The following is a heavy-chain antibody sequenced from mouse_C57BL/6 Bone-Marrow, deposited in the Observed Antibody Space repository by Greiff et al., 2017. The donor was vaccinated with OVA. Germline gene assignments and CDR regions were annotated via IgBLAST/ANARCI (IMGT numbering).Heavy chain of an antibody. D-gene: IGHD1-1*01. J-gene: IGHJ1*03. CDR3: ARSTDSSPYWYFDD. V-gene: IGHV1-63*01. CDR1: GYTFTNYW. Sequence: QVQLQQSGAELVRPGTSVKMSCTASGYTFTNYWIGWAKQRPGHGLEWIGDIYPGGGYTNYNEKFKGKATMTADKSSSTAYMQVSSLTSEYTAIYYCARSTDSSPYWYFDDWGTGTTVTVSS. CDR2: IYPGGGYT.